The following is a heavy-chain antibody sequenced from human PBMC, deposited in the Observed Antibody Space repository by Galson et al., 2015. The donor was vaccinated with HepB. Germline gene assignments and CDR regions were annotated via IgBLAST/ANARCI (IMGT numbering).Heavy chain of an antibody. Sequence: SLRLSCAASGFTFSTYWITWVRQAPGKGLEWVANIKEDGGEKYYLDSVKGRFTVSRDNPKSSVYLQMSSLRAEDTAVYFCARAAGPIWVPDFWGQGTLVTVYS. CDR1: GFTFSTYW. J-gene: IGHJ4*02. V-gene: IGHV3-7*01. CDR3: ARAAGPIWVPDF. CDR2: IKEDGGEK. D-gene: IGHD6-25*01.